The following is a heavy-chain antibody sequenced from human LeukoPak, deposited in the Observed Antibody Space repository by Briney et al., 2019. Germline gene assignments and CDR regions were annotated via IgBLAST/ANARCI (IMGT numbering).Heavy chain of an antibody. J-gene: IGHJ4*02. CDR2: IRSKAYGGTT. CDR3: TREGAAYGSGSYYFDY. D-gene: IGHD3-10*01. V-gene: IGHV3-49*04. CDR1: GFTFGDYA. Sequence: GGSLRLSCTASGFTFGDYAMSWVRQAPGKGLEWVGFIRSKAYGGTTEYAASVKGRFTISRDDSKSIAYPQMNSLKTEDTAVYYCTREGAAYGSGSYYFDYWGQGTLVTVSS.